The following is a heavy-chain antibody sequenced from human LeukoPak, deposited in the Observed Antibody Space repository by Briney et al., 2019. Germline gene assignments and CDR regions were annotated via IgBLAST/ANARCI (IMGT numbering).Heavy chain of an antibody. Sequence: GGSLRLSCAASGFTFSSYAMHWVRQAPGKGLEWVAVISYDGSNKYYADSVKGRFTISRDNSKNTLYLQMNSLRAEDTAVYYCARTTVAPYYFDYWGKGTLVTVSS. J-gene: IGHJ4*02. D-gene: IGHD4-23*01. V-gene: IGHV3-30*01. CDR2: ISYDGSNK. CDR1: GFTFSSYA. CDR3: ARTTVAPYYFDY.